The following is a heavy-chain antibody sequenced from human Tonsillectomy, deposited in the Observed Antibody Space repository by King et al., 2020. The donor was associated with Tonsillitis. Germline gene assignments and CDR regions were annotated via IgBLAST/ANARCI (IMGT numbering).Heavy chain of an antibody. CDR2: TYYRSKWYN. D-gene: IGHD5-12*01. CDR3: ARGSGPTIVAAYYFDY. J-gene: IGHJ4*02. Sequence: VQLQQSGPGLVKPSQTLSLTCAISGDSVSSNSAAWNWIRQSPSRGLEWLGRTYYRSKWYNDYAVSVKSRITINLDTSKNQFSLQLNSVTPEDTAVYYCARGSGPTIVAAYYFDYWGQGTLVTVSS. V-gene: IGHV6-1*01. CDR1: GDSVSSNSAA.